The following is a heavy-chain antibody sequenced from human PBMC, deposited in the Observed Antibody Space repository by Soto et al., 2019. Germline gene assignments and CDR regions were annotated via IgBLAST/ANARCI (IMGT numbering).Heavy chain of an antibody. CDR1: GFTFSSYA. CDR3: AKLGDAVSGYFDF. CDR2: VSFDGSHK. V-gene: IGHV3-30*18. D-gene: IGHD3-3*01. J-gene: IGHJ5*01. Sequence: PGGSLRLSCAASGFTFSSYAIHWVRQAPGKDLEWVADVSFDGSHKTYAVPVRGRFTISRDNSKKTVYLQMNSLRAEDTALYYCAKLGDAVSGYFDFWGQGTPVTVSS.